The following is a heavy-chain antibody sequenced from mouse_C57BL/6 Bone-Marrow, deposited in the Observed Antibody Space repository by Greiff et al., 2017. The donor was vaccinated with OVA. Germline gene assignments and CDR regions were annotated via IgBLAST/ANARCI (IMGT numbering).Heavy chain of an antibody. V-gene: IGHV1-5*01. CDR3: TNYYGSAFDY. Sequence: EVQLQQSGPVLARPGASVKMSCKTSGYTFTSYWMHWVKQRPGQGLEWIGAIYPGNSDTSYNQKFKGKAKLTAVTSASTAYMELSSLTNEDSAVYYCTNYYGSAFDYWGQGTTLTVSS. CDR2: IYPGNSDT. J-gene: IGHJ2*01. CDR1: GYTFTSYW. D-gene: IGHD1-1*01.